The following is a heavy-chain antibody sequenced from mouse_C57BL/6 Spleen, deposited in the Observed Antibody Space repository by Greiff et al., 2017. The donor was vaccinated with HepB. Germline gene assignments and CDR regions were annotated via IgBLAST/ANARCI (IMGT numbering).Heavy chain of an antibody. V-gene: IGHV7-1*01. CDR2: SRNKANDYTT. J-gene: IGHJ1*03. D-gene: IGHD2-3*01. Sequence: EVKLVESGGGLVQSGRSLRLSCATSGFTFSDFYMEWVRQAPGKGLEWIAASRNKANDYTTEYSASVKGRFIVSRDTSQSILYLQMNALRAEDTAIYYCARYALYDGYWYFDVWGTGTTVTVSS. CDR1: GFTFSDFY. CDR3: ARYALYDGYWYFDV.